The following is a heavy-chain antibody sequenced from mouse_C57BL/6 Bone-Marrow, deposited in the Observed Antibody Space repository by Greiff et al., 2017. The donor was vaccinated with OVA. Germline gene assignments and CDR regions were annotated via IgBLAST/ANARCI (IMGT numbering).Heavy chain of an antibody. Sequence: EVHLVESGGGLVKPGGSLKLSCAASGFTFSSYAMSWVRQTPEKRLEWVATISDGGSYTYYPDNVKGRFTISRDNAKNNLYLQMSHLKSEDTAIYYCARDRPRYDYAVAYWGKGTLVTVS. CDR3: ARDRPRYDYAVAY. CDR2: ISDGGSYT. J-gene: IGHJ3*01. D-gene: IGHD2-4*01. CDR1: GFTFSSYA. V-gene: IGHV5-4*01.